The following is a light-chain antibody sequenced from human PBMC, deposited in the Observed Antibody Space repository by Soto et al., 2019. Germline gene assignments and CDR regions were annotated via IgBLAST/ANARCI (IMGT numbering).Light chain of an antibody. Sequence: SYELTQPPSVSVSPGQTASITCSGDKLGDKYACWYQQKPGQSPVLVIYQDNKRPSGIPERFSGSNSGNTDTLTISGTQAMDEADYYFQAWDSSTVVFGGGTKLTVL. CDR3: QAWDSSTVV. V-gene: IGLV3-1*01. CDR1: KLGDKY. CDR2: QDN. J-gene: IGLJ2*01.